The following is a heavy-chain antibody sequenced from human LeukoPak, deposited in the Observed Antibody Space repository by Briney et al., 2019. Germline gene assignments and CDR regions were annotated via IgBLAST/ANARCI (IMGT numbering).Heavy chain of an antibody. D-gene: IGHD3-22*01. Sequence: ASVKVSCKASGYTFTGYYMHRVRQAPGQGLEWMGWINPNSGGTNYAQKFQGRVTMTRDTSISTAYMELSRLRSDDTAVYYCARDYLTDYYDSSGLDIWGQGTMVTVSS. V-gene: IGHV1-2*02. J-gene: IGHJ3*02. CDR1: GYTFTGYY. CDR3: ARDYLTDYYDSSGLDI. CDR2: INPNSGGT.